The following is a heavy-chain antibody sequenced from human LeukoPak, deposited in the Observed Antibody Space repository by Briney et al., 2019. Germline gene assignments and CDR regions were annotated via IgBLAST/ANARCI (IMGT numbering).Heavy chain of an antibody. CDR3: ARDRELLPDY. J-gene: IGHJ4*02. CDR1: GFTFSSYS. Sequence: GGSLRLSCAASGFTFSSYSMKWVRQAPGKGLEWVSYISSSSSTIYYADSVKGRFSISRDNAKNSLYLQMNSLRAEDTAVYYCARDRELLPDYWGQGTLVTVSS. V-gene: IGHV3-48*01. D-gene: IGHD1-26*01. CDR2: ISSSSSTI.